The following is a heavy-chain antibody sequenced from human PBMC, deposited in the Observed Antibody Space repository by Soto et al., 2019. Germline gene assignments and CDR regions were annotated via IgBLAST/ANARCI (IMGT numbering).Heavy chain of an antibody. V-gene: IGHV3-48*03. CDR3: ARDLVAAAADY. D-gene: IGHD6-13*01. CDR2: ISSSGGST. CDR1: GFTFSSYE. Sequence: EVQLVESGGALVQPGGSLRLSCAASGFTFSSYEMNWVRQAPGKGLEWVSYISSSGGSTYYADSVKGRFTISRDNAKNSVYLQMNSLIAEDTAVYYCARDLVAAAADYWGQGTLVNVSS. J-gene: IGHJ4*02.